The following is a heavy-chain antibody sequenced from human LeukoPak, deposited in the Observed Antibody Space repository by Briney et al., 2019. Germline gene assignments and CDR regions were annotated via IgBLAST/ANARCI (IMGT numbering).Heavy chain of an antibody. CDR1: GFTFGDYP. CDR2: IRNKTYGGTT. V-gene: IGHV3-49*04. Sequence: GGSLRLSCTASGFTFGDYPITWVRQAPGKGLEWVGFIRNKTYGGTTEYAASVKGRFTISRDDSKSIAYLQMNSLKTEDTAVYYCTRDRSHDYWGPGALVTVSP. CDR3: TRDRSHDY. J-gene: IGHJ4*02. D-gene: IGHD6-13*01.